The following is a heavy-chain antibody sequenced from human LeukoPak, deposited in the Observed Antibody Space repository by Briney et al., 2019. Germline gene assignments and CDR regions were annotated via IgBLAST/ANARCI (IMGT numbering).Heavy chain of an antibody. D-gene: IGHD4-17*01. Sequence: SETLSLTCAVYGGSFSGYYWSWIRQPPGKGLEWIGEINHSGSTNYNPSLKSRVTISVDTAKNQFSLKLSSVTAADTAVYYCAADNLRSGDYWGQGTLVTVSS. CDR2: INHSGST. V-gene: IGHV4-34*01. CDR1: GGSFSGYY. CDR3: AADNLRSGDY. J-gene: IGHJ4*02.